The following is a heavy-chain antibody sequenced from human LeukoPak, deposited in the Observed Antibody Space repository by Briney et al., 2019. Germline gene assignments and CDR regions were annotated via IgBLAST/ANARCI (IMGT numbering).Heavy chain of an antibody. J-gene: IGHJ2*01. CDR2: IGGSGAST. CDR1: GFTFSTYA. V-gene: IGHV3-23*01. CDR3: AKDRRSGNLGANWYFDL. D-gene: IGHD3-16*01. Sequence: PGGSLRLSWAASGFTFSTYAMSWVRQAPGKGLEWVSGIGGSGASTYYADSVKGRFTISRDNSKNTVHLQMDSLRADDTAVYYCAKDRRSGNLGANWYFDLWGRGTLVTVSS.